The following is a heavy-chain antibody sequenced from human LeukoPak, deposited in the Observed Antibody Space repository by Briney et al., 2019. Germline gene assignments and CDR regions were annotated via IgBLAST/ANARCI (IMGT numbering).Heavy chain of an antibody. Sequence: SQTLSLTCTVSGGSISSGDYYWSWIRQPPGKGLEWIGYIYYSGSTYCNPSLKSRVTISVDTSKNQFSLKLSSVTAADTAVYYCARAGSDIVVVPNRFDPWGQGTLVTVSS. J-gene: IGHJ5*02. CDR1: GGSISSGDYY. CDR2: IYYSGST. D-gene: IGHD2-2*01. V-gene: IGHV4-30-4*08. CDR3: ARAGSDIVVVPNRFDP.